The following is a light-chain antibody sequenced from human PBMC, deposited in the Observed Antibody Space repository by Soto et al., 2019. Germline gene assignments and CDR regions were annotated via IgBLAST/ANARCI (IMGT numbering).Light chain of an antibody. J-gene: IGLJ1*01. V-gene: IGLV2-14*01. CDR2: DVS. CDR1: SSDVGGYNY. CDR3: SSYTSSSTLV. Sequence: QSALTQPASVSGSPGQSITISCTGTSSDVGGYNYVSWYQQHPGKAPKLMIYDVSNRPSGVSNRFSGSTSGNTASLTISGLKAEDEADYYCSSYTSSSTLVFGTGTKLTVL.